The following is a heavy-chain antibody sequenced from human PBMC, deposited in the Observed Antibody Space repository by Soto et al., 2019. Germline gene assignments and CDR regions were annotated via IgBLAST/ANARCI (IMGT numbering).Heavy chain of an antibody. CDR1: GGSMNSDY. V-gene: IGHV4-59*03. D-gene: IGHD3-16*01. J-gene: IGHJ6*02. Sequence: SETLSLTCTVSGGSMNSDYWSWIRQPPGKGMEWLGYISHSGTTSYNPSLKSRLTISLNTSKNQFSLKLRSVTAADTAVYFCKRGTRATQYYFYFYGMDVWGQGTTVTVSS. CDR3: KRGTRATQYYFYFYGMDV. CDR2: ISHSGTT.